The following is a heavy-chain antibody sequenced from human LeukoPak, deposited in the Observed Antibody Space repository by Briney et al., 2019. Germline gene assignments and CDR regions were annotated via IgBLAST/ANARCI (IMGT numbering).Heavy chain of an antibody. CDR1: GGSISSYY. D-gene: IGHD3-9*01. CDR2: IYTSGST. CDR3: AREGSDILTGYYYPFDY. J-gene: IGHJ4*02. Sequence: PSETLSLTCTVSGGSISSYYWSWIRQPAGKGLEWIGRIYTSGSTNYNPSLKSRVTMSVDTSKNQFSLKLSSVTAADTAVYYCAREGSDILTGYYYPFDYWAREPWSPSPQ. V-gene: IGHV4-4*07.